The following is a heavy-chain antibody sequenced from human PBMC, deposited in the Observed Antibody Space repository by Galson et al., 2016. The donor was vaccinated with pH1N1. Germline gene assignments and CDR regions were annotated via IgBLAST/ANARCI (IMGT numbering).Heavy chain of an antibody. V-gene: IGHV4-4*07. Sequence: SETLSLTCTVSGGSISSYYWSWIRLPAGKGLEWIGHIYSSGSTNYNPSLKSRVTMSVDTSKNQFSLKLSSVTAADTAVYYCARASGYINSPFDAWGQGTLVTVSS. D-gene: IGHD3-22*01. CDR3: ARASGYINSPFDA. CDR1: GGSISSYY. CDR2: IYSSGST. J-gene: IGHJ4*02.